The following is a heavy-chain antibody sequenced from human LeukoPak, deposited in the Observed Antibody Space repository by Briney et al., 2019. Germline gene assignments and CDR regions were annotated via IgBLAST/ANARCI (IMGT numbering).Heavy chain of an antibody. Sequence: PSETLSLTCTVSGGSISSSSYYWGWIRQPPGKGLEWIGSIYYSGSTYYNPSLKSRVTISVDTSKNQFSLKLSSVTAADTAVYYCARHGSRGNLLQHWGQGTLVTVSS. J-gene: IGHJ1*01. CDR2: IYYSGST. CDR1: GGSISSSSYY. CDR3: ARHGSRGNLLQH. V-gene: IGHV4-39*01. D-gene: IGHD3-10*01.